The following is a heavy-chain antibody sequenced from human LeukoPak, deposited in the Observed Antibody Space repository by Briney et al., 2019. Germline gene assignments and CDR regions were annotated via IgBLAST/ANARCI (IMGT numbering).Heavy chain of an antibody. Sequence: GGSLRLSCAASGFTFSNYDMNWVRQAPGRGLEWISYISSSSTIFYADPVKGRFTISRDNAKNSLYLQRNRLRDEDTAMYYCATDLGHWGQGTLVTVSS. V-gene: IGHV3-48*02. CDR3: ATDLGH. CDR1: GFTFSNYD. CDR2: ISSSSTI. J-gene: IGHJ1*01.